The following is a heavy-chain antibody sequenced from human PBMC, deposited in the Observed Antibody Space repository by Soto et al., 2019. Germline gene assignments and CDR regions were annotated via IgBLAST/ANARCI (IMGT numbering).Heavy chain of an antibody. D-gene: IGHD3-3*01. CDR1: GYTFTSYG. V-gene: IGHV1-18*01. Sequence: QVQLVQSGAEVKKPGASVKVSCKASGYTFTSYGISWVRQAPGQGLEWMGWFTSYNGNTNYAQNLQGRVTMTTDTSTSTAYMELRSLRSDDTAVYYCARLTFYDFWSGPRGPYHYYMDVWGKGTTVTVSS. CDR3: ARLTFYDFWSGPRGPYHYYMDV. CDR2: FTSYNGNT. J-gene: IGHJ6*03.